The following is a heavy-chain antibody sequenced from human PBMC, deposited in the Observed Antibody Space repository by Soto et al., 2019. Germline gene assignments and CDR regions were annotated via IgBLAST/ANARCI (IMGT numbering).Heavy chain of an antibody. J-gene: IGHJ4*02. Sequence: EVQLVESGGGLVQPGGSLRLSCAASGFTFSSYWMSWVRQAPGKGLEWVANIKQDGSEKYYVDSVKGRFTISRDNAKNPLYLQMNSLRAEDTAVYYCARDGGGVAGIFDYWGQGTLVTVSS. V-gene: IGHV3-7*01. CDR1: GFTFSSYW. CDR2: IKQDGSEK. CDR3: ARDGGGVAGIFDY. D-gene: IGHD6-19*01.